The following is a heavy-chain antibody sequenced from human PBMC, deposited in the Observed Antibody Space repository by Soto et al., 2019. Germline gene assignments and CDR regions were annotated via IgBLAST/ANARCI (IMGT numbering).Heavy chain of an antibody. V-gene: IGHV3-21*01. Sequence: GGSLRLSCAASGFTFSSYSMNWFLQAPGKGLDWVSSISSGSSYIYYADSIKGRFTISRDNAKNSLYLQMNSLRAEDTAVYYCARDITATGPNWFDPRGQGTLVTVSS. CDR1: GFTFSSYS. CDR2: ISSGSSYI. J-gene: IGHJ5*02. CDR3: ARDITATGPNWFDP. D-gene: IGHD6-13*01.